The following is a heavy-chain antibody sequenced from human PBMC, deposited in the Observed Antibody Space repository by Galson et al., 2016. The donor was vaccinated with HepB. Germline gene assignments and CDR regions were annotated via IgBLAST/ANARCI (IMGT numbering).Heavy chain of an antibody. Sequence: SLRLSCAASGFTFSSSWMSWVRQAPGKGLEWVANINKDGFDKYYVDSVKGRFAISRDNAKNSLYLQMNSLRAEDTAVYYCARERSGTYSYYGMDVWGQGTTVTVSS. V-gene: IGHV3-7*01. J-gene: IGHJ6*02. D-gene: IGHD3-3*01. CDR3: ARERSGTYSYYGMDV. CDR2: INKDGFDK. CDR1: GFTFSSSW.